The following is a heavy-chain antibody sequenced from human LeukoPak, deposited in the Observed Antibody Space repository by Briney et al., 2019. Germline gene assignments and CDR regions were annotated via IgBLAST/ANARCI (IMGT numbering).Heavy chain of an antibody. CDR2: ISSSGSNI. Sequence: KPGGSLRLSCAASGFTFSGYSMNWVRRAPGKGLEWVSSISSSGSNIYYADSVKGRFTISRDNGKNSLYLQMNSLRAEDTAVYYCARGYPSDWGQGTMVTVSS. V-gene: IGHV3-21*01. J-gene: IGHJ3*01. CDR3: ARGYPSD. D-gene: IGHD1-26*01. CDR1: GFTFSGYS.